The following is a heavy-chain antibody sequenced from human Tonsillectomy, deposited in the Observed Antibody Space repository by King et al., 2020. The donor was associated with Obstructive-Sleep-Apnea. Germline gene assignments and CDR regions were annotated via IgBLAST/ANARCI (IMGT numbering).Heavy chain of an antibody. J-gene: IGHJ4*02. CDR2: IYYSGST. D-gene: IGHD4-17*01. CDR1: GGSISSSIYY. V-gene: IGHV4-39*07. CDR3: ARALGSTGDYAIAD. Sequence: QLQESGPGLVKPSETLSLTCTVSGGSISSSIYYWGWIRQPPGKGLEWIGSIYYSGSTYYNPSLKSRVTISVDTSKNQFSLKLSSVTAADTAVYYCARALGSTGDYAIADWGQGTLVIVSS.